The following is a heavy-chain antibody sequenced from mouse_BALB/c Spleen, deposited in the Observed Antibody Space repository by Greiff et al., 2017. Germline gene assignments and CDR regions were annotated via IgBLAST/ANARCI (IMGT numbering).Heavy chain of an antibody. CDR1: GFTFSSYA. D-gene: IGHD2-1*01. Sequence: EVMLVESGGGLVKPGGSLKLSCAASGFTFSSYAMSWVRQTPEKRLEWVASISSGGSTYYPDSVKGRFTISRDNARNILYLQMSSLRSEDTAMYYCARGDGNYEWFAYWGQGTLVTVSA. CDR3: ARGDGNYEWFAY. J-gene: IGHJ3*01. V-gene: IGHV5-6-5*01. CDR2: ISSGGST.